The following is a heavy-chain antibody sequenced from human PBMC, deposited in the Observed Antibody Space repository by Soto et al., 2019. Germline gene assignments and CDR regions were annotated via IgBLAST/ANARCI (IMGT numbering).Heavy chain of an antibody. Sequence: GASVKVSCKASGYTFTSYAMNWVRQAPGQGLEWMGWINTNTGNPTYAQGFTGRFVFSLDTSVSTAYLQICSLKAEDTAVYYCARGGDDFWSGYQRPTVGMDVWGQGTTVTVSS. CDR2: INTNTGNP. J-gene: IGHJ6*02. D-gene: IGHD3-3*01. CDR3: ARGGDDFWSGYQRPTVGMDV. CDR1: GYTFTSYA. V-gene: IGHV7-4-1*01.